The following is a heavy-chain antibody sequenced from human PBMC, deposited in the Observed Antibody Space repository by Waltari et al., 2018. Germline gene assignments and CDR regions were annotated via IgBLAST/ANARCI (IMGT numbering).Heavy chain of an antibody. D-gene: IGHD3-9*01. CDR1: GGSISSYY. J-gene: IGHJ3*02. CDR3: ARGEDYDILTGYYRAFDI. V-gene: IGHV4-59*01. Sequence: QVQLQESGLGLVKPSETLSLTCTVSGGSISSYYWSWIRQPPGKGLEWIGYIYYSGSTNYNPSLKSRVTISVDTSKNQFSLKLSSVTAADTAVYYCARGEDYDILTGYYRAFDIWGQGTMVTVSS. CDR2: IYYSGST.